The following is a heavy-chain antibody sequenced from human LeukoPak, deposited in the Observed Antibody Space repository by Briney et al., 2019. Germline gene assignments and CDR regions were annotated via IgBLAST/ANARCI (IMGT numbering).Heavy chain of an antibody. V-gene: IGHV6-1*01. CDR1: GDSVSSNSAT. J-gene: IGHJ6*02. Sequence: RSQTLSLTCAISGDSVSSNSATWNWIRQSPSRGLVWLGRTYYRSKWYNDYAVSVKSRITINPDTSKNQFSLQLNSVTPEDTAVYYCARVPSPAVAGLMDVWGQGTTFTVSS. CDR3: ARVPSPAVAGLMDV. CDR2: TYYRSKWYN. D-gene: IGHD6-19*01.